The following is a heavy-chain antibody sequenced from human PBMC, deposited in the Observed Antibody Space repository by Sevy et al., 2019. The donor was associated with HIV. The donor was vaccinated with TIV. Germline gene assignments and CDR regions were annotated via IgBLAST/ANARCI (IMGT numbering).Heavy chain of an antibody. CDR2: ISHDGSLK. CDR3: AKGSIATGSAFDI. CDR1: GFIFTNYG. D-gene: IGHD6-6*01. V-gene: IGHV3-30*18. Sequence: VGSLRLSCAASGFIFTNYGMHWVRQAPGKGLEWVAVISHDGSLKYYADSVRGRVTISRDSSKNTVSLQMNSLRLEDTAVYYCAKGSIATGSAFDIWGQGTMVTGSS. J-gene: IGHJ3*02.